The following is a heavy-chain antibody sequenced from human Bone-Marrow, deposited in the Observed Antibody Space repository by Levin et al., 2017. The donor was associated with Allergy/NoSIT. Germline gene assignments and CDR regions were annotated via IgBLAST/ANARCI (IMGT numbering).Heavy chain of an antibody. V-gene: IGHV4-31*03. Sequence: SETLSLTCSLSGGSISTGGFHWSWVRQRPGKGLEWIGYIYYSGNTYYNPSPQSRLSISIDTSKNQFSLRLTSVTAADTAVYYCAREDGYVFDYWGQGTLVTVS. J-gene: IGHJ4*02. CDR3: AREDGYVFDY. CDR2: IYYSGNT. CDR1: GGSISTGGFH. D-gene: IGHD5-24*01.